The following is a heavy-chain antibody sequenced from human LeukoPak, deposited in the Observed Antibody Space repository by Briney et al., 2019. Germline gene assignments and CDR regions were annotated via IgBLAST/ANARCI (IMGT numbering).Heavy chain of an antibody. D-gene: IGHD3-22*01. CDR2: IKSKTDGGTT. V-gene: IGHV3-15*01. CDR3: TTAPIRGYYDSSGST. CDR1: GFTFSNAW. J-gene: IGHJ3*01. Sequence: GGSLRLSCAASGFTFSNAWMSWVRQAPGKGLEWVGRIKSKTDGGTTDYAAPVKGRFTISRDDSKNTLYLQMNSLKTEDTAVYYCTTAPIRGYYDSSGSTWGQGTMVTVSS.